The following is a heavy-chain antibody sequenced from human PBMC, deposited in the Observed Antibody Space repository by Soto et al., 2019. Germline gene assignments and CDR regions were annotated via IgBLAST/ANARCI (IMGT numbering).Heavy chain of an antibody. Sequence: EARLLESGGGLIQPGGSLRLSCEASGFNFGAYAMSWVRQAPGKGLEWVSGISGSSSGTYYTDSVKGRFTISRDNSKNTVYLQMNSLRAEDTAIYYCARTAGVITVISAFDHWGQGTPVTVSS. D-gene: IGHD3-22*01. CDR1: GFNFGAYA. V-gene: IGHV3-23*01. CDR3: ARTAGVITVISAFDH. CDR2: ISGSSSGT. J-gene: IGHJ4*02.